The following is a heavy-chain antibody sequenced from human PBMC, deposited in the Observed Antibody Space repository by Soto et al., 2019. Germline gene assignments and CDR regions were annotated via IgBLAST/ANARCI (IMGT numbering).Heavy chain of an antibody. Sequence: QVQLVESGGGVVQPGRSLRLSCVASGFTFSNYGMHWVRQAPGKGPEWVAVIWYDGSNKDYADSVKGRFTISRDNSRNTLYLKMNSLRAEDTAVYYCASALETGDYWGQGTLVTVSS. CDR1: GFTFSNYG. D-gene: IGHD3-10*01. J-gene: IGHJ4*02. CDR2: IWYDGSNK. V-gene: IGHV3-33*01. CDR3: ASALETGDY.